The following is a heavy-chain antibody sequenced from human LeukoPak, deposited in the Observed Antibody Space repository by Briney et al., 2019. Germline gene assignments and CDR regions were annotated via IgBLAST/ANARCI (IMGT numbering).Heavy chain of an antibody. Sequence: SVKVSCKASGYTFTSYGISGVRQAPGQGLEWMGGIIPIFGTADYAQKFQGRVTITTDESTSTAYMELSSLRSEDTAVYYCARDNGDYFDYWGQGTLVTVSS. V-gene: IGHV1-69*05. J-gene: IGHJ4*02. D-gene: IGHD4-17*01. CDR3: ARDNGDYFDY. CDR1: GYTFTSYG. CDR2: IIPIFGTA.